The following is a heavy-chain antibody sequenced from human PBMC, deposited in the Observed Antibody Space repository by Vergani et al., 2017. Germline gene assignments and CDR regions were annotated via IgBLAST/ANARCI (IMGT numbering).Heavy chain of an antibody. V-gene: IGHV4-59*01. CDR2: IYYSGST. CDR1: GGSINSYY. Sequence: QLQLQESGPGLVKPSETLSLTCTVSGGSINSYYWSWIRQPPGKGLEWIGYIYYSGSTNYNPSLKSRVTISVDTSKNQFSLKLSSVTAADTAVYYCARMIAAAGTEYFDYWGQGTLVTVSS. CDR3: ARMIAAAGTEYFDY. J-gene: IGHJ4*02. D-gene: IGHD6-13*01.